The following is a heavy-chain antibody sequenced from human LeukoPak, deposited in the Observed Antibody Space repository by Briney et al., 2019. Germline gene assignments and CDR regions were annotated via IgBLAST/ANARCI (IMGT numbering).Heavy chain of an antibody. CDR3: ARDLTNDILTGSNDY. Sequence: SETLSLTCTVSGGSISSSSYYWGWIRQPPGKGLEWIGSIYYSGSTYYNPSLKSRVTISVDTSKNQFSLKLSSVTAADTAVYYCARDLTNDILTGSNDYWGQGTLVTVSS. CDR2: IYYSGST. J-gene: IGHJ4*02. D-gene: IGHD3-9*01. CDR1: GGSISSSSYY. V-gene: IGHV4-39*07.